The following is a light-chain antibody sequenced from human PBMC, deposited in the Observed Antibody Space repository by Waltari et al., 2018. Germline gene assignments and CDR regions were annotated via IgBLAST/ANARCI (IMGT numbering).Light chain of an antibody. V-gene: IGLV2-23*01. Sequence: QSALTQPASVSGSPGQSITIFCTGTSSDVGRYNLVSWYQQHPDKAPKVMIYEGSKRPSGVANRFSGSKSGNTASLTISGLQAEDEADYYCCSYAGHNTWVFGGGTKLTVL. CDR1: SSDVGRYNL. J-gene: IGLJ3*02. CDR2: EGS. CDR3: CSYAGHNTWV.